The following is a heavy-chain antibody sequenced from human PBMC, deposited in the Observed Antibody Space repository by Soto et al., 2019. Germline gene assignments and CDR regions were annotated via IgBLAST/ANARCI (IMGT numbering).Heavy chain of an antibody. CDR1: GFTFSDYA. D-gene: IGHD6-19*01. V-gene: IGHV3-30*18. Sequence: VQLVESGGGVVQPGRSLRLSCAASGFTFSDYAMHWVRQAPGKGLEWVAVVSHDGRNTHYADSVKGRFTISRDSSKNTVSLEMTSRGAEDTAVSYCGKGGGEWLVTADFSSWGQGALVTVSS. CDR2: VSHDGRNT. CDR3: GKGGGEWLVTADFSS. J-gene: IGHJ4*02.